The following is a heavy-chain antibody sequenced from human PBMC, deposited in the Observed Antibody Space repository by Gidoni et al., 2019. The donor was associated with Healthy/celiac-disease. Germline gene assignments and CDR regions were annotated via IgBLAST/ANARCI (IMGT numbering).Heavy chain of an antibody. CDR3: AREYYYDSSGYPYY. CDR1: GITFSSYG. D-gene: IGHD3-22*01. Sequence: QVQLVETGGGGDQPGRSLSLFCAASGITFSSYGMHWVRQAPGRGLEWVAVIWYDGSNKYYADSLKGRFTISRDNSKNTLYLQMNSLRAEDTAVYYCAREYYYDSSGYPYYWGQGTLVTVSS. V-gene: IGHV3-33*01. J-gene: IGHJ4*02. CDR2: IWYDGSNK.